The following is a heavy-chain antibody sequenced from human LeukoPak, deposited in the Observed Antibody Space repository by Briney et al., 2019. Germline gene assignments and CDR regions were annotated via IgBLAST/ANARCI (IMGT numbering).Heavy chain of an antibody. D-gene: IGHD2-21*01. CDR2: IIPIFDST. CDR3: ARGLRPGADHSPYFYYLDV. Sequence: ASVKVSCKASGGTLRTCAINWVRQAPGQGLEWMGRIIPIFDSTIYAQKFQDRVTLSTDESTNTAYMELTSLISEDTAVYYCARGLRPGADHSPYFYYLDVWGKGTTVTVSS. J-gene: IGHJ6*03. V-gene: IGHV1-69*05. CDR1: GGTLRTCA.